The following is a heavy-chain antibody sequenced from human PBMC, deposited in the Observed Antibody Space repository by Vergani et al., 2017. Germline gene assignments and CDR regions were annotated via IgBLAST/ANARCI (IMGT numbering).Heavy chain of an antibody. Sequence: QVQLVQSGAEVKKPGSSVKVSCKASGGTFSSYAISWVRQAPGQGLEWMGRIIPILGIANYAQKFQGRVTITADKSTSTAYMELSSLRSEDTAVYYCAKRWELLSYYYYGMDVWGQGTTVTVSS. CDR2: IIPILGIA. J-gene: IGHJ6*02. CDR3: AKRWELLSYYYYGMDV. CDR1: GGTFSSYA. V-gene: IGHV1-69*04. D-gene: IGHD1-26*01.